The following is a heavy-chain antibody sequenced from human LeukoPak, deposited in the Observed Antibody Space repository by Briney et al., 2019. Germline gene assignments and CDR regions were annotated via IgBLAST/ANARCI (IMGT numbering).Heavy chain of an antibody. CDR1: AFTFSSYG. Sequence: GGSLRLSCAASAFTFSSYGMSWVRQAPGKVLEWVSAISGNGGDTFYADSVKGRFTNSRDNSKNTLYLQMSSLRAEDTAVYYCAHHGGGTIRLGAFDIWGQGTMVAVSS. CDR3: AHHGGGTIRLGAFDI. CDR2: ISGNGGDT. J-gene: IGHJ3*02. D-gene: IGHD3-3*01. V-gene: IGHV3-23*01.